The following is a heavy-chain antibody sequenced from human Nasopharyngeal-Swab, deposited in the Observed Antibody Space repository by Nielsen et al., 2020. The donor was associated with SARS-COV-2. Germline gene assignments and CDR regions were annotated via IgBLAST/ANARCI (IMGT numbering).Heavy chain of an antibody. D-gene: IGHD1-26*01. Sequence: SQTLSLTRTVSGGSISSYYWSWIRQPPGKGLEWIGYIYYSGSTNYNPSLKSRVTISVDTSKNQFSLKLSSVTAADTAVYYCARLVGATDYYYYGMDVWGQGTTVTVSS. CDR2: IYYSGST. CDR1: GGSISSYY. CDR3: ARLVGATDYYYYGMDV. J-gene: IGHJ6*02. V-gene: IGHV4-59*01.